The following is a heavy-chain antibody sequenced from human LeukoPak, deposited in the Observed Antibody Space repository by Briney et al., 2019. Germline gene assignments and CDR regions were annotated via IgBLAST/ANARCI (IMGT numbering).Heavy chain of an antibody. D-gene: IGHD5-18*01. CDR1: GFTFSSYS. CDR2: ISSSSYI. CDR3: ARVFGGYSYGNIDY. J-gene: IGHJ4*02. Sequence: GGSLRLSCVVSGFTFSSYSMNWVRQAPGKGLEWVSSISSSSYIYYTDSVKGRFTISRDNAKNSLYLQMNSLRAEDTAVYYCARVFGGYSYGNIDYWGQGTLVTVSS. V-gene: IGHV3-21*01.